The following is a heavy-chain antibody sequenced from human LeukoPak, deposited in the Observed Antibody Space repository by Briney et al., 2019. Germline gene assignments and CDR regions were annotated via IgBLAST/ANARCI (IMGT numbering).Heavy chain of an antibody. CDR3: AREGYCSSTSCYSAY. CDR1: GFTFSTYE. J-gene: IGHJ4*02. D-gene: IGHD2-2*01. CDR2: ISSSGSTM. V-gene: IGHV3-48*03. Sequence: GGSLRLSCAASGFTFSTYEMHWVRQAPGKGLEWDSDISSSGSTMYYADSVKGRFTISRDNAKNSLYLQMNSLRAEDTAVYYCAREGYCSSTSCYSAYWGQGTLVTVSS.